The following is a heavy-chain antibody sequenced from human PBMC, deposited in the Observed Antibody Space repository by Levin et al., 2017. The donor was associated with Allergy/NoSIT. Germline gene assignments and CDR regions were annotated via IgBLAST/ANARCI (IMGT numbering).Heavy chain of an antibody. V-gene: IGHV3-74*01. CDR1: GFTLSSYW. J-gene: IGHJ3*02. Sequence: GESLKISCVASGFTLSSYWMHWVRQAPGKGLVWVSRINSDGSSTSYADSVKGRFTISRDNAKNTLYLQMNSLRAEDTAVYYCARKMVRGVDDPFDMWGQGTMVTVSS. CDR2: INSDGSST. CDR3: ARKMVRGVDDPFDM. D-gene: IGHD3-10*01.